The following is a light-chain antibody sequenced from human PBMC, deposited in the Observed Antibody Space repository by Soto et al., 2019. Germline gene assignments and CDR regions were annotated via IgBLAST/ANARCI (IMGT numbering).Light chain of an antibody. V-gene: IGKV3-15*01. CDR2: GAS. CDR3: KQYNNWPPYT. Sequence: EVVMTQSPATLSVSPGERATLSCRASQSVGINLAWFQQKPGQAPRLLIYGASYRATGIPARFSGSGSGAESTLPIRSLQSKAIAFYYCKQYNNWPPYTFGQGTKLDMK. CDR1: QSVGIN. J-gene: IGKJ2*01.